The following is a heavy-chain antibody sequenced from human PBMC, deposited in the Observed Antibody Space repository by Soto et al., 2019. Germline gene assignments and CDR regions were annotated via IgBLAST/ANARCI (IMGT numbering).Heavy chain of an antibody. D-gene: IGHD6-25*01. CDR2: MNPSNGNA. V-gene: IGHV1-8*01. CDR1: GYTFITYD. Sequence: ASVKVSCKASGYTFITYDIHWVRQATGQGLEWIGLMNPSNGNAGYAQKFQGRVTMTRNISISTAYMELSSLRSEDTAVYFCARRKERSGPNYFDFWGQGTLVTVSS. J-gene: IGHJ4*02. CDR3: ARRKERSGPNYFDF.